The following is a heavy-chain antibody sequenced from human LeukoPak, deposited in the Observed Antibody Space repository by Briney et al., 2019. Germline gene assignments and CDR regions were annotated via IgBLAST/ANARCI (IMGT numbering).Heavy chain of an antibody. D-gene: IGHD4-17*01. CDR2: IRSKAYGGTT. Sequence: GGSLRLSCTASGFTFGDYAMSWVRQAPGKGLEWVGFIRSKAYGGTTEYAASVKGRFTISRDDSKSIAYLQMNSLKTEDTAVYYCTRGFAYGDYASDWGQGTLVTVSS. CDR3: TRGFAYGDYASD. CDR1: GFTFGDYA. V-gene: IGHV3-49*04. J-gene: IGHJ4*02.